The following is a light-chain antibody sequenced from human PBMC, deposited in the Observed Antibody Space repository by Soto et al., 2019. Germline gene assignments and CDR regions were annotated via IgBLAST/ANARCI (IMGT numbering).Light chain of an antibody. V-gene: IGKV3-15*01. CDR2: DAS. CDR3: QQYNNWPPLT. J-gene: IGKJ4*01. CDR1: QSVSSS. Sequence: EIVMTQSPATLSVSPGDRATLSCRASQSVSSSLAWYQQIPGQAPRLLIYDASTRATGIPARFGGSGSGIEFTLTISSLQSEDFVVYYCQQYNNWPPLTFGGGTKVELK.